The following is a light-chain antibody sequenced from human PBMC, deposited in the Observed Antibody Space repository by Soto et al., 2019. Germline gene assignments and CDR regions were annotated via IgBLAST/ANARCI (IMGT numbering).Light chain of an antibody. CDR1: QSIRST. Sequence: ETVMTQSPATLSVSPGERATLSCRASQSIRSTLAWFQQKPGQAPRLLIYDASKRATGIPARFSGSGSGTEFTLTISSLQSEDFAVYYCQQYNNWPTFGQGTKVDIK. V-gene: IGKV3-15*01. J-gene: IGKJ1*01. CDR2: DAS. CDR3: QQYNNWPT.